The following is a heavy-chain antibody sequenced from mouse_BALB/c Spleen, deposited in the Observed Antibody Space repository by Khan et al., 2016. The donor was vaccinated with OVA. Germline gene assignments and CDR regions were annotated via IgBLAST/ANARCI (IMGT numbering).Heavy chain of an antibody. D-gene: IGHD4-1*01. CDR1: GFTFSNYG. J-gene: IGHJ3*01. CDR2: ISSDGSYT. CDR3: TSHFTGSFAY. V-gene: IGHV5-6*01. Sequence: VELVESGGDLVKPGGSLKLSCAASGFTFSNYGMSWVRQTPDKRLEWVATISSDGSYTYYPDSVKGRFTISRNNAKNTLYLQMTSLRSEETAMFYCTSHFTGSFAYWGQGTLVTVSA.